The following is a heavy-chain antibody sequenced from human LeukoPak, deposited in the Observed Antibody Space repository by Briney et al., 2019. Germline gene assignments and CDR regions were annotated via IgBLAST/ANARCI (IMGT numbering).Heavy chain of an antibody. V-gene: IGHV4-30-4*01. D-gene: IGHD3-10*01. J-gene: IGHJ2*01. CDR3: ARDYYGSGSLRYFDL. Sequence: SETLSLTCTVSGGSVSSGDYYWTWIRRPPGKGLEWIGYIYYSGSTYYNPSLTSRVTISVDTSKNQFSLKLSSVTAADTAVYYCARDYYGSGSLRYFDLWGRGTLVTVSS. CDR1: GGSVSSGDYY. CDR2: IYYSGST.